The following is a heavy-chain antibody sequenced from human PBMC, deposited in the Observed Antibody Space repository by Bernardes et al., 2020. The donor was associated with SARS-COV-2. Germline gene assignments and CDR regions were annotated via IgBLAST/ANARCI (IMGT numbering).Heavy chain of an antibody. Sequence: ASVKVSCRASGYGFADYYVHWVRQAPGQGLEWMGWINPNDGDTHYTQILQGRVTMTLDTSSPAAYMELSRLRSDDTAVYYCARATGMGYYYGLDVWGQGTTVTVSS. V-gene: IGHV1-2*02. J-gene: IGHJ6*02. CDR3: ARATGMGYYYGLDV. CDR2: INPNDGDT. D-gene: IGHD3-10*01. CDR1: GYGFADYY.